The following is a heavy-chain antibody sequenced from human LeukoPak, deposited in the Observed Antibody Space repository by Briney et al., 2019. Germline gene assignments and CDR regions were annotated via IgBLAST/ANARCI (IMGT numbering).Heavy chain of an antibody. V-gene: IGHV5-51*01. CDR2: IYPGDSDT. CDR3: ARLRCGGDCYSSCFEY. CDR1: GYSFTSYW. Sequence: GESLKISCKGSGYSFTSYWIGWVRQMPGKGLEWMGIIYPGDSDTRYSPSFQGQVTISADKSISTAYLQWSSLKASDTAMYYCARLRCGGDCYSSCFEYWGQGTLVTVSS. J-gene: IGHJ4*02. D-gene: IGHD2-21*02.